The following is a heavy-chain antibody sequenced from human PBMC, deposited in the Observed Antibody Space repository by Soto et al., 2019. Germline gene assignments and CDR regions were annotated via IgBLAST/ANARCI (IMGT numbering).Heavy chain of an antibody. CDR2: INHSGST. V-gene: IGHV4-34*01. D-gene: IGHD2-15*01. Sequence: PSETLSLTCAVYGGSFSGYYWSWIRQPPGKGLEWIGEINHSGSTNYNPSLKSRVTISVDTSKNQFSLKLSSVTAADTAVYYCARGSNYGGNSFSDYWGQGTLVTVSS. CDR1: GGSFSGYY. J-gene: IGHJ4*02. CDR3: ARGSNYGGNSFSDY.